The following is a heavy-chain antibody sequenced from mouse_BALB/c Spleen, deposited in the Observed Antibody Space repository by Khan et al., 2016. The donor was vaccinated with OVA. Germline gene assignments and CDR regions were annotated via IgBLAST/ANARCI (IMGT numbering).Heavy chain of an antibody. Sequence: QVQLQQSGAELVKAAPSVNMSCKVSGYTLTSYWMHWVKQRPGQGLEWLAETNPTNGRTYYTEKFKSKATLPVDKSSSTAYMLLSGPTFEDSAVYYCARIKKIVATYFDYWGQGTTLTVSS. CDR3: ARIKKIVATYFDY. CDR2: TNPTNGRT. V-gene: IGHV1S81*02. CDR1: GYTLTSYW. D-gene: IGHD1-1*01. J-gene: IGHJ2*01.